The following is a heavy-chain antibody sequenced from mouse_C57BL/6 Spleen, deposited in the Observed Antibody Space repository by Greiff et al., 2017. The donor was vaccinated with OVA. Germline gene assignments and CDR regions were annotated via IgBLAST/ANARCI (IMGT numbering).Heavy chain of an antibody. CDR1: GYTFTGYW. CDR2: ILPGSGST. Sequence: QVQLQQSGAELMKPGASVKLSCKATGYTFTGYWIEWVKQRPGHGLEWIGEILPGSGSTNYNEKFKGKATFTADTSSNTAYMQLSSLTTEDSAIYYCARGGYYYGSSLYYFDYWGQGTTLTVSS. CDR3: ARGGYYYGSSLYYFDY. D-gene: IGHD1-1*01. V-gene: IGHV1-9*01. J-gene: IGHJ2*01.